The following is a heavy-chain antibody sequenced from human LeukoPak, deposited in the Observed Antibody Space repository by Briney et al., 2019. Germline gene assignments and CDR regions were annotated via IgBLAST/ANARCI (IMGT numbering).Heavy chain of an antibody. V-gene: IGHV4-31*03. D-gene: IGHD3-22*01. CDR3: AVSYENSSDAFDI. CDR1: GGSISSGGYY. J-gene: IGHJ3*02. Sequence: SRTLSLTCTVSGGSISSGGYYWSWIRQHPGKGLEWIGYIYYSGSTYYNPSLKSRVTISVDTSKNQFSLKLSSVTAADTAVYYCAVSYENSSDAFDIWGQGTMVTVSS. CDR2: IYYSGST.